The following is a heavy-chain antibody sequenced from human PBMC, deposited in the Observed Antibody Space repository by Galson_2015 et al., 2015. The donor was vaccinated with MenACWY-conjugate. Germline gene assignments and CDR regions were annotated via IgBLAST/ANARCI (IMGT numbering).Heavy chain of an antibody. V-gene: IGHV3-7*03. D-gene: IGHD6-19*01. J-gene: IGHJ3*02. CDR3: ARDLAPYISVWYVAFDI. CDR1: GFSFNSYW. Sequence: SLRLSCAASGFSFNSYWMAWVRQAPGKGLEWVANIRGDGSVTHYGESVEGRFTVSRDNAKNSLYLQMNSLRAEDTAAYYCARDLAPYISVWYVAFDIWGQWTVVTVSS. CDR2: IRGDGSVT.